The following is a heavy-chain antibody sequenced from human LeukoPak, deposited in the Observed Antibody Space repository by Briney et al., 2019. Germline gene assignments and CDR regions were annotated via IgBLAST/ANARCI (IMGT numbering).Heavy chain of an antibody. J-gene: IGHJ6*03. CDR3: ARGLFYYDSSGPYYYYYMDV. CDR2: MNPNSGNT. Sequence: ASVKVSCKASGYTFTSYDINWVRQATGQGHEWMGWMNPNSGNTGYAQKFQGRVTMTRNTSISTAYMELSSLRSEDTAVYYCARGLFYYDSSGPYYYYYMDVWGKGTTVTVSS. V-gene: IGHV1-8*01. CDR1: GYTFTSYD. D-gene: IGHD3-22*01.